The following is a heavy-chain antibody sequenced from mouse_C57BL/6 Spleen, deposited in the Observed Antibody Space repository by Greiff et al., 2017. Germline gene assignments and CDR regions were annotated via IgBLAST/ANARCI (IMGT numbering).Heavy chain of an antibody. CDR1: GYTFTEYT. V-gene: IGHV1-62-2*01. J-gene: IGHJ2*01. CDR2: FYPGSGSI. D-gene: IGHD3-3*01. CDR3: ARHEGGLVHYFDY. Sequence: VQLQQSGAELVKPGASVKLSCKASGYTFTEYTLHWVKQRSGQGLALIGWFYPGSGSIKYNEKFKDKATLTADKSSSTVYLELSRLTAEDSAVYVCARHEGGLVHYFDYWGQGTTLTVSS.